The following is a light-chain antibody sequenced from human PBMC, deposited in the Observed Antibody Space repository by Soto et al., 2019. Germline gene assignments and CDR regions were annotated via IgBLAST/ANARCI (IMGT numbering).Light chain of an antibody. CDR2: GAS. V-gene: IGKV3-15*01. CDR3: QQLNSYPPIT. CDR1: QSVSSN. Sequence: EIVMTQSPATLSVSPGERATLSCRASQSVSSNLAWYQQKPGQAPRLLIYGASTRATGIPARFSGSGSGSEFTLTISGLQSEDFATYYCQQLNSYPPITFGQGTRLEIK. J-gene: IGKJ5*01.